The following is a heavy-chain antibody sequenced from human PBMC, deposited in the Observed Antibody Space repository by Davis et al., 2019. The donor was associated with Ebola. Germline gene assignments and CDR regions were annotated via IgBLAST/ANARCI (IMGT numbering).Heavy chain of an antibody. CDR3: ARHASGDFWYFGL. J-gene: IGHJ2*01. V-gene: IGHV3-23*01. CDR2: ISGSGRIT. D-gene: IGHD4-17*01. Sequence: GGSLRLSCAASGFTISDYAMAWVRQAPGKGLEWVSDISGSGRITHYADSVKGRFAISRDNSKNTVYLQMNDLRVEDTAVYYCARHASGDFWYFGLWGRGTLVTVSS. CDR1: GFTISDYA.